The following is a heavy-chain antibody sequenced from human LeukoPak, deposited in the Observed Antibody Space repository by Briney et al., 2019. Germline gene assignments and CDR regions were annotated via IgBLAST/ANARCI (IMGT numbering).Heavy chain of an antibody. V-gene: IGHV3-23*01. Sequence: GGSLRLSCAGSGFTFSSYAMSWVRQAPGKGLEWVSSISGDSTSTYYADSVKGRFTISRDNSKNTLYLQVNSLRVEDTAIYYCAKDGRSTTPGYWGQGTLVTVSS. CDR2: ISGDSTST. CDR3: AKDGRSTTPGY. J-gene: IGHJ4*02. CDR1: GFTFSSYA. D-gene: IGHD2/OR15-2a*01.